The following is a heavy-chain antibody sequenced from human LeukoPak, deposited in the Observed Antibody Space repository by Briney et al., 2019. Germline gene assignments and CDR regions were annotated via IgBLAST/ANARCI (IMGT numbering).Heavy chain of an antibody. CDR3: AGDYYGSSGHDPRVSDY. V-gene: IGHV3-21*01. J-gene: IGHJ4*02. Sequence: GGSLRLSCAASGFTFSSYSMNWVRQAPGKGLEWVSSISSSSSYIYYADSVKGRFTISRDNAKNSLYLQTNSLRAEDTAVYYCAGDYYGSSGHDPRVSDYWGQGTLVTVSS. D-gene: IGHD3-22*01. CDR1: GFTFSSYS. CDR2: ISSSSSYI.